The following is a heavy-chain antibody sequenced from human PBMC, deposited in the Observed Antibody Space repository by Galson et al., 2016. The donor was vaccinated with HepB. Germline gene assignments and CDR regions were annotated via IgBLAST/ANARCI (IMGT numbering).Heavy chain of an antibody. V-gene: IGHV3-30*04. CDR2: ISYDGNNK. D-gene: IGHD1-1*01. Sequence: SLRLSCAASGFTFRSYPMHWVRQAPGKGLEWVASISYDGNNKYYTDSVKGRFTISRDNSKNTLYLQMNSLRGDDTAVYYCARQAGGTHFDYWGQGTLVTVSS. CDR1: GFTFRSYP. CDR3: ARQAGGTHFDY. J-gene: IGHJ4*02.